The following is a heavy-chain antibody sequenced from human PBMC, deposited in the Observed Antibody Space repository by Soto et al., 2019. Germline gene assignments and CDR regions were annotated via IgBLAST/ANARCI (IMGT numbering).Heavy chain of an antibody. D-gene: IGHD3-22*01. CDR1: GYSFTSYW. CDR3: ARQDTNYYDSSGYSDAFDI. Sequence: GESLKISCKGSGYSFTSYWISWVRQMPGKGLEWMGRIDPSDSYTNYSPSFQGHVTISADKSISTAYLQWSSLKASDTAMYYCARQDTNYYDSSGYSDAFDIWGQGTMVTVSS. V-gene: IGHV5-10-1*01. J-gene: IGHJ3*02. CDR2: IDPSDSYT.